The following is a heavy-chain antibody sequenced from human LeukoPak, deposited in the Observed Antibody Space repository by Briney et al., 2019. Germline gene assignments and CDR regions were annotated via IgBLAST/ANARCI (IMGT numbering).Heavy chain of an antibody. Sequence: GGSLRLSCAVSGFTVSGNYMSWIRQAPGKGLEWVSLIYSDDTTLYADPVKGRFTISRDKSKNMLYLQMNSLRAEDSAVYYCARAGYKSSGWYLAAYYFDYWGQGTLVTVPS. V-gene: IGHV3-53*05. CDR2: IYSDDTT. CDR3: ARAGYKSSGWYLAAYYFDY. CDR1: GFTVSGNY. J-gene: IGHJ4*02. D-gene: IGHD6-19*01.